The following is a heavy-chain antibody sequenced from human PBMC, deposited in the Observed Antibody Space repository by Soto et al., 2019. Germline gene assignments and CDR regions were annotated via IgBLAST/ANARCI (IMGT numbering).Heavy chain of an antibody. CDR3: VMVDNYVTPTPQDV. Sequence: QVQLVQSGEEGRKPGAPVKAPCRAPGNTFVTYGIAWVGRAQDQGLRWMGWFSPYTGNTHSATKVQGRLTMTTDTSTSTAYMDLGSLTSDDTAVYYCVMVDNYVTPTPQDVWGQGTTVTVSS. V-gene: IGHV1-18*01. D-gene: IGHD3-16*01. CDR1: GNTFVTYG. CDR2: FSPYTGNT. J-gene: IGHJ6*02.